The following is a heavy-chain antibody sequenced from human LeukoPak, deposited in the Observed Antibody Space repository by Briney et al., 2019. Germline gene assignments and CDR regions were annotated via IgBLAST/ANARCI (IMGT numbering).Heavy chain of an antibody. CDR2: IRPDGSDT. CDR3: ARNVEYCSNGRCYFDS. Sequence: GGSPRLSCAASGFTFSAYGIHWVRQAPGKGLEWVALIRPDGSDTYYADSVKGRFTISRDNSRSTLYLQMNSLGAEDTAVYYCARNVEYCSNGRCYFDSWGQGTLVTVSS. CDR1: GFTFSAYG. J-gene: IGHJ4*02. D-gene: IGHD2-8*01. V-gene: IGHV3-33*01.